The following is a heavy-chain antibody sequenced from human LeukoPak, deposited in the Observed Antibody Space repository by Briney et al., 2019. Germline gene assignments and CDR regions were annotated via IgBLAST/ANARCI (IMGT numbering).Heavy chain of an antibody. D-gene: IGHD3-3*01. CDR1: GYTFTSYG. J-gene: IGHJ4*02. CDR2: ISAYNGNT. V-gene: IGHV1-18*01. CDR3: ARDRRVYDFWSGYYGPDFDY. Sequence: ASVKVSCKASGYTFTSYGISWVRQAPGQGLEWMGWISAYNGNTNYAQKLQGRVTMTTDTSTSTAYMELRSLRSDDTAVYHCARDRRVYDFWSGYYGPDFDYWGQGTLVTVSS.